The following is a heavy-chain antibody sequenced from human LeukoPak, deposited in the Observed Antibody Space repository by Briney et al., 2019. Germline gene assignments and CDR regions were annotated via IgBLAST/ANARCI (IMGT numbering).Heavy chain of an antibody. Sequence: ASVKVSCKASGYAFTSYDINWVRQATGQGLEWMGWMNPNSGNTGYAQKFQGRVTMTRNTSISTAYMELSSLRSEDTAVYYCARVGYCSGGSCYVGFDYWGQGTLVTVSS. V-gene: IGHV1-8*01. CDR1: GYAFTSYD. CDR3: ARVGYCSGGSCYVGFDY. J-gene: IGHJ4*02. D-gene: IGHD2-15*01. CDR2: MNPNSGNT.